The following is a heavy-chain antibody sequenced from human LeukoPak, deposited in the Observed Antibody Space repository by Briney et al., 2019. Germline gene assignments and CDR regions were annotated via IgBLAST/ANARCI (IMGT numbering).Heavy chain of an antibody. D-gene: IGHD1-7*01. CDR2: IIPIFGTA. V-gene: IGHV1-69*06. CDR1: GGTFSSYA. J-gene: IGHJ5*02. CDR3: ARGELELNWFDP. Sequence: ASVKVSCKASGGTFSSYAISWVRQPPGQGLEWMGRIIPIFGTANYAQKFQGRVTITADKSTSTAYMELSSLRSEDTAVYYCARGELELNWFDPWGQGTLVTVSS.